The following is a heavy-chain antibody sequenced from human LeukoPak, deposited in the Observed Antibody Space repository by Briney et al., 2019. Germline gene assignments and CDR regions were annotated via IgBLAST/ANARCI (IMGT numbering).Heavy chain of an antibody. CDR3: AAGYSGYGNEGKFDY. Sequence: SETLSLTCTVSGGSISSGYWSWIRQPPGKGLEWIGYIYYSGSTNYNPSLKSRVTISVDTSKNQFSLKLSSVTAADTAVYYCAAGYSGYGNEGKFDYWGQGTLVTVSS. CDR2: IYYSGST. D-gene: IGHD5-12*01. V-gene: IGHV4-59*01. CDR1: GGSISSGY. J-gene: IGHJ4*02.